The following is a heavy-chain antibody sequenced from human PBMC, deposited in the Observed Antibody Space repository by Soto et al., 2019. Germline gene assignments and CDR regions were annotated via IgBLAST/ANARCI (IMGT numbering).Heavy chain of an antibody. J-gene: IGHJ5*02. CDR1: GGSISSGDYS. D-gene: IGHD3-3*01. CDR3: VRGVTVFGLVSRFWFDP. Sequence: PSETLSLTCTVSGGSISSGDYSWSWVRQSPGKGLEWIGHIYNSGITYYNPSLKSRVVISIDTSRNQFSLRLNSQTAADRAVYFCVRGVTVFGLVSRFWFDPWGQGTVVTVSS. V-gene: IGHV4-30-4*01. CDR2: IYNSGIT.